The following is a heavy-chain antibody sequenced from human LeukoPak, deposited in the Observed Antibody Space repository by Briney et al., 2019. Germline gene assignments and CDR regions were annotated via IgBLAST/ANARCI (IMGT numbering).Heavy chain of an antibody. D-gene: IGHD6-6*01. CDR3: ARRYSSSVNWFDP. CDR2: INHSGST. V-gene: IGHV4-34*01. CDR1: GGSFSGYY. Sequence: SETLSLTCAVYGGSFSGYYWSWIRQRPGKGLEWIGEINHSGSTNYNPSLKSRVTISVDTSKNQFSLKLSSVTAADTAVYYCARRYSSSVNWFDPWGQGTLVTVSS. J-gene: IGHJ5*02.